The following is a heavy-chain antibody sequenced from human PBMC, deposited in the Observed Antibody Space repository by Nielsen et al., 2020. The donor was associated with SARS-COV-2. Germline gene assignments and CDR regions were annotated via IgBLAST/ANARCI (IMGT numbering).Heavy chain of an antibody. CDR3: AKDISGWGTLSYYYYYGMDV. CDR2: INSDGSST. D-gene: IGHD6-19*01. V-gene: IGHV3-74*01. J-gene: IGHJ6*02. Sequence: GESLKISCAASGFTFSSYWMHWVRQAPGKGLVWVSRINSDGSSTSYADSVKGRFTISRDNAKNTLYLQMNSLRAEDTALYYCAKDISGWGTLSYYYYYGMDVWGQGTTVTVSS. CDR1: GFTFSSYW.